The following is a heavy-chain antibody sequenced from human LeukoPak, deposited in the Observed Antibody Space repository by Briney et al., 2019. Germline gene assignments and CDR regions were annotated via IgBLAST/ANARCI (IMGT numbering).Heavy chain of an antibody. J-gene: IGHJ3*02. Sequence: ASVTVSCKASGGTFSSYAISWVRQAPGQGLEWMGGIIPIFGTANYAQKFQGRVTITADESTSTAYMELSSLRSEDTAVYYCARGDSSGYYGAFDIWGQGTMVTVSS. CDR2: IIPIFGTA. CDR1: GGTFSSYA. CDR3: ARGDSSGYYGAFDI. V-gene: IGHV1-69*13. D-gene: IGHD3-22*01.